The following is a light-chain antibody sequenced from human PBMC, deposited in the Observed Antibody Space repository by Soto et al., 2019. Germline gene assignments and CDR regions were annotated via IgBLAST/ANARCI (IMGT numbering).Light chain of an antibody. Sequence: QSALTQPRSVSGSPGQSVTNSCTGTSSDVGGYNYVSWYQQHPGKAPKLMIYDVSKRPSGVPDRFSGSKSGNTASLTISGLQAEDEADYYCSSYAGSYTVLFGGGTKLTVL. V-gene: IGLV2-11*01. CDR3: SSYAGSYTVL. CDR2: DVS. J-gene: IGLJ2*01. CDR1: SSDVGGYNY.